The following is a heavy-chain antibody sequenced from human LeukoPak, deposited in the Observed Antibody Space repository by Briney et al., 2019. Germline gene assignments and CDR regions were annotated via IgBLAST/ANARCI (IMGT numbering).Heavy chain of an antibody. V-gene: IGHV3-43*02. CDR1: GFSFDDYA. Sequence: PAGSLRLSCAASGFSFDDYAMHWVRQAPGKGLEWVSLISGDGGSTYYADSVKGRFTISRDNSKNSLYLQMNSLRTEDTALYYCAKDGYNWNYEGWFDPWGQGTLVTVSS. J-gene: IGHJ5*02. CDR2: ISGDGGST. CDR3: AKDGYNWNYEGWFDP. D-gene: IGHD1-7*01.